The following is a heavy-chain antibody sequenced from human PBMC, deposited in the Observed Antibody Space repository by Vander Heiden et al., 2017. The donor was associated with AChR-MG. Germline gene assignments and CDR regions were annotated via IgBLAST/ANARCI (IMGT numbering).Heavy chain of an antibody. CDR2: IIPIFGTA. J-gene: IGHJ4*02. CDR1: GGTFSGYA. CDR3: ARESGSYYFDY. Sequence: QAQPVQSGAEGQKPGASVKVSCKASGGTFSGYAIGWVRQATGQGLEWMGGIIPIFGTANYAQKFQGRVTITADKSTSTAYMELSSLRSEDTAVYYCARESGSYYFDYWGQGTLVTVSS. V-gene: IGHV1-69*06. D-gene: IGHD1-26*01.